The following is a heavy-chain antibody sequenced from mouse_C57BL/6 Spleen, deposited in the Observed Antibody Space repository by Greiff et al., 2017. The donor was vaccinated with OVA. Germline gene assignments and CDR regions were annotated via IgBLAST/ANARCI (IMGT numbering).Heavy chain of an antibody. D-gene: IGHD1-1*01. CDR3: TEITTVPYYFDY. V-gene: IGHV6-3*01. Sequence: EVQLVESGGGLVQPGGSMKLSCVASGFTFSNYWMNWVRQSPEKGLEWVAQIRLKSDNYATHYAESVKGRFTISRDDSKSSVYLQMNNLRAEDTGIYYCTEITTVPYYFDYWGQGTTLTVSS. CDR2: IRLKSDNYAT. CDR1: GFTFSNYW. J-gene: IGHJ2*01.